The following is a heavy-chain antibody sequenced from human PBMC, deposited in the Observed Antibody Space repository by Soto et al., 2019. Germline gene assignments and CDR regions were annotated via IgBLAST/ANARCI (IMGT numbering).Heavy chain of an antibody. CDR1: GGTLSSYA. CDR2: IIPIFGTA. CDR3: VGVRSLYYFDY. J-gene: IGHJ4*02. V-gene: IGHV1-69*13. D-gene: IGHD2-15*01. Sequence: GASVKVSCKASGGTLSSYAISWVRQAPGQGLEWMGGIIPIFGTANYAQKFQGRVTITADESTSTAYMELSSLRSEDTAVYYCVGVRSLYYFDYWGQGTLVTVSS.